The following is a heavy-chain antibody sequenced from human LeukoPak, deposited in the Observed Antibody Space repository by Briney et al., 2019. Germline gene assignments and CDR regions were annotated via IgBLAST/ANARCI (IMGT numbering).Heavy chain of an antibody. Sequence: PSETLSLTCTVSGGSISSYYWSWIRQPPGKGLEWIGYIYYSGSTNYNPSLKSRVTISIDTSKNQFSLKLSSVTAADTAVYYCASLSGDYGDFWGQGTLVTVSS. D-gene: IGHD4-17*01. CDR1: GGSISSYY. V-gene: IGHV4-59*01. CDR2: IYYSGST. CDR3: ASLSGDYGDF. J-gene: IGHJ4*02.